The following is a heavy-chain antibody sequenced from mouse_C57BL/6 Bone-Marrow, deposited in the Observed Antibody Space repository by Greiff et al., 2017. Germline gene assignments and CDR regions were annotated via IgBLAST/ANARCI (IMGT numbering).Heavy chain of an antibody. Sequence: QVQLQQPGAELVKPGASVKLSCKASGYTFTSYGISWVKQRTGQGLEWIGEIYPRSGNTYYNEKFKGKATLTADKSSSTAYMELRSLTSEDSAVYFCARSPLLLYYFDYWGQGTTLTVSS. D-gene: IGHD2-12*01. V-gene: IGHV1-81*01. CDR1: GYTFTSYG. CDR3: ARSPLLLYYFDY. J-gene: IGHJ2*01. CDR2: IYPRSGNT.